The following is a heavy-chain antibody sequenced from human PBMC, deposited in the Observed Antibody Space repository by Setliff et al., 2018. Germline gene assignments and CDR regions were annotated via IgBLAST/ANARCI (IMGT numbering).Heavy chain of an antibody. CDR3: ARATRNFGVVINYYYYYYGMDV. D-gene: IGHD3-3*01. J-gene: IGHJ6*02. Sequence: SETLSLTCAVYGGSFSGYYWSWIRQPPGKGLEWIGEINHSGSTNYNPSLKSRVTISVETSKNQFSLKLSSVTAADTAVYYCARATRNFGVVINYYYYYYGMDVWGQGTTVTVSS. CDR2: INHSGST. V-gene: IGHV4-34*01. CDR1: GGSFSGYY.